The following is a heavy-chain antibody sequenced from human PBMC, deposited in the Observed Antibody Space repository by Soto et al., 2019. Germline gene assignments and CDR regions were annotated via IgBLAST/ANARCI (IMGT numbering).Heavy chain of an antibody. J-gene: IGHJ4*02. V-gene: IGHV4-34*01. D-gene: IGHD3-10*01. CDR3: ARFYGSGSPTDY. CDR2: INHSGST. CDR1: GGSFSGYY. Sequence: PSETLSLTCAVYGGSFSGYYCGWIRQPPGKGLEWIGEINHSGSTNYNPSLKSRVTISVDTSKNQFSLKLSSVTAADTAVYYCARFYGSGSPTDYWGQGTLVSVYS.